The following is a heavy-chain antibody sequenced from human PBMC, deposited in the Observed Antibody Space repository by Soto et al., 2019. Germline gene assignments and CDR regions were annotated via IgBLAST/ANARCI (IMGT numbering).Heavy chain of an antibody. CDR3: AIGETFGDGVFDV. D-gene: IGHD3-10*01. CDR1: GYTFSAYN. CDR2: INLNTGVT. Sequence: QVQLVQSGAEMKKPGASVRVSCKASGYTFSAYNVHWVRQAPGQGPQWVGWINLNTGVTNYGPELPDRFTMTRATSTSTAYMELNSLRSDDTAIYYCAIGETFGDGVFDVWGQGTVVAVSS. J-gene: IGHJ3*01. V-gene: IGHV1-2*02.